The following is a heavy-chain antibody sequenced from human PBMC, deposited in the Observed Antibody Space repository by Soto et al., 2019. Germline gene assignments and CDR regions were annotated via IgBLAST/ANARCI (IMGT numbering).Heavy chain of an antibody. CDR2: IIPIFGTA. V-gene: IGHV1-69*13. CDR3: ARDPNPYSSSWYLYY. D-gene: IGHD6-13*01. J-gene: IGHJ4*02. CDR1: GGTFSSYA. Sequence: SVKVSCKASGGTFSSYAISWVRQAPGQGLEWMGGIIPIFGTANYAQKFQGRVTITADESTSTAYMELSSLRSEDTAVYYCARDPNPYSSSWYLYYWGQGTLVTVSS.